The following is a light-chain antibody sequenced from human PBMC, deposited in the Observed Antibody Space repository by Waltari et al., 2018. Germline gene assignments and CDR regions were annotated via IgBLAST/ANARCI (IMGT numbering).Light chain of an antibody. CDR3: SSYTSSSSYV. Sequence: QSALTQPASVSGSPGQSITISCTGTSSDVGAYNYVSWYQQHPGKAPKFLVYDVSKRPSGVSNRFSRSKSGNTASLTISGLQAEDEAEYYCSSYTSSSSYVFGTGTKVTVL. CDR1: SSDVGAYNY. CDR2: DVS. J-gene: IGLJ1*01. V-gene: IGLV2-14*01.